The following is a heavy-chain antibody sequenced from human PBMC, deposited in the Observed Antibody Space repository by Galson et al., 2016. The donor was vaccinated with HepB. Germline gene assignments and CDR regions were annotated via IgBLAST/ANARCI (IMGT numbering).Heavy chain of an antibody. Sequence: SLRLSCAASGFTFDDYAMHWVRQAPGKGLEWVSGISWSSGGRDYADSVKGRFTISRDNAKNSLYLHMNSLRVEDTAMYFCAKDTTKGWGSEDYWGQETLVTVSS. CDR1: GFTFDDYA. CDR2: ISWSSGGR. CDR3: AKDTTKGWGSEDY. V-gene: IGHV3-9*01. D-gene: IGHD3-16*01. J-gene: IGHJ4*02.